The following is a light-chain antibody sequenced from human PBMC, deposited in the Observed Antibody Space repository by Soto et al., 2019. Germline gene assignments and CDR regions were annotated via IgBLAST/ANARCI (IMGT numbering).Light chain of an antibody. CDR2: QYS. Sequence: SYELTQPPSVSVSPGQTARITCSGDKLGDKYACWYQQKPRQSPVLVNYQYSKRPSGIPERFPSSNSGNTATLTISGTQAMDKADYYCQAWDSSVYVFGTGTKVTVL. CDR1: KLGDKY. V-gene: IGLV3-1*01. CDR3: QAWDSSVYV. J-gene: IGLJ1*01.